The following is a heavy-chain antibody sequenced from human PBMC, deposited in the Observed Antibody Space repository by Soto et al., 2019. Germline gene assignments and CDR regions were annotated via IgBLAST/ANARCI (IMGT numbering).Heavy chain of an antibody. CDR3: ARVRIFGVVIPFXP. Sequence: SETLSLTCAVYGGSFSGYYWSWIRQPPGKGLEWIGEINHSGSTNYNPSLKSRVTISVDTSKNQFSLKLSSVTAADTAVYYCARVRIFGVVIPFXPWGQGTLVTVSS. CDR2: INHSGST. V-gene: IGHV4-34*01. D-gene: IGHD3-3*01. CDR1: GGSFSGYY. J-gene: IGHJ5*02.